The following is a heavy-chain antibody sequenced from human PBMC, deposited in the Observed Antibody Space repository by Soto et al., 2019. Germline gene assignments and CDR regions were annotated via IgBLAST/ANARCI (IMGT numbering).Heavy chain of an antibody. Sequence: SQTLSLTCAITGDSVSSNSAGWSWVRQSPSRGLEWLGRAYYRSKWYYEYAVSVRGRITINPDTSKNQYSLQLNSVTPEDTAVYFCARGEQYSGRIFDYWGQGTLVTVSS. CDR3: ARGEQYSGRIFDY. J-gene: IGHJ4*01. V-gene: IGHV6-1*01. CDR2: AYYRSKWYY. CDR1: GDSVSSNSAG. D-gene: IGHD1-26*01.